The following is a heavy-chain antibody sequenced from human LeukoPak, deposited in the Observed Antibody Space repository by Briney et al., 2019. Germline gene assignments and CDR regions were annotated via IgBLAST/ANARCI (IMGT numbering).Heavy chain of an antibody. CDR3: ARAMATKSPYYFDY. CDR2: ISSSSSYI. J-gene: IGHJ4*02. D-gene: IGHD5-24*01. V-gene: IGHV3-21*04. Sequence: GGSLRLSCAASGFTFSSYSMNWVRQAPGKGLEWVSSISSSSSYIYYADSVKGRFTISRDNAKNSLYLQMNSLRAEDTAVYYCARAMATKSPYYFDYWGQGTLVTVSS. CDR1: GFTFSSYS.